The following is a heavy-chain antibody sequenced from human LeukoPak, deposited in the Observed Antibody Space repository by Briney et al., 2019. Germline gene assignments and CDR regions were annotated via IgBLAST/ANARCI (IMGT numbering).Heavy chain of an antibody. CDR3: AELGITMIGGV. CDR2: IKQDGSEK. J-gene: IGHJ6*04. CDR1: GFTFSSYW. D-gene: IGHD3-10*02. V-gene: IGHV3-7*01. Sequence: GGSLRLSCAASGFTFSSYWMSWVRQAPGKGLEWVANIKQDGSEKYYVDSVKGRFAISRDNAKNSLYLQMNSLRAEDTAVYYCAELGITMIGGVWGKGTTVTISS.